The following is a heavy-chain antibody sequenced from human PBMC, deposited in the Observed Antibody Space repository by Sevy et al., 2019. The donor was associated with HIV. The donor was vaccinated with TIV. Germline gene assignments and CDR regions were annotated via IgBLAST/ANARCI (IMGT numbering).Heavy chain of an antibody. D-gene: IGHD6-13*01. Sequence: ASVKVSCKASGYTFTSYGISWVRQAPGQGLEWMGWISAYNGNTNYAQKLQGRVTMTTDTSTSTAYMELRSLRSDDTDVYYCATRLQQLAPDYFDYWGQGTLVTVSS. CDR2: ISAYNGNT. V-gene: IGHV1-18*04. J-gene: IGHJ4*02. CDR3: ATRLQQLAPDYFDY. CDR1: GYTFTSYG.